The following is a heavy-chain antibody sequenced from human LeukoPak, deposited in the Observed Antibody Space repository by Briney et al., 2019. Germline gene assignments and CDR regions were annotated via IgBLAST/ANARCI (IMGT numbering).Heavy chain of an antibody. D-gene: IGHD6-13*01. J-gene: IGHJ5*02. CDR3: ATYRGVIAAAGTDNWFDP. Sequence: GASVKVSCKASGYTFTRYDMHWVRQAPGQGLEWMGGIIPIFGTANYAQKFQGRVTITADESTSTAYMELSSLRSEDTAVYYCATYRGVIAAAGTDNWFDPWGQGTLVTVSS. CDR2: IIPIFGTA. V-gene: IGHV1-69*13. CDR1: GYTFTRYD.